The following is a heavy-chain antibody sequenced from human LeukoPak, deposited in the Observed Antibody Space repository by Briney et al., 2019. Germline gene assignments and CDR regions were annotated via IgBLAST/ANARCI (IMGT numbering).Heavy chain of an antibody. J-gene: IGHJ4*02. CDR2: ISGIGSAT. CDR3: AKTEAPAAIRAGSDY. Sequence: GGSLRLSCVASGFTFSNYGMSWVRPAAGKGLEGVSTISGIGSATYNAGSVKGRFTTSRDNSNNTLYLQMNSLRAEDTAVYYCAKTEAPAAIRAGSDYWGQGTLVTVSS. V-gene: IGHV3-23*01. D-gene: IGHD2-2*02. CDR1: GFTFSNYG.